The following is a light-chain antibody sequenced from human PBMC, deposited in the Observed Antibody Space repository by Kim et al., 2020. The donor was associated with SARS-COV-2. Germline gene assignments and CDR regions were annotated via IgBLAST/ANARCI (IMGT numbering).Light chain of an antibody. CDR3: SSYAGKNDVV. J-gene: IGLJ3*02. V-gene: IGLV2-8*01. Sequence: GQSVPISCAGTSSDVGTHNYVSWYQHHPGKAPKLMICEVSERPSGVPDRFSGSKSGSTASLTVSGLQAEDEADYYCSSYAGKNDVVFGGGTKLTVL. CDR2: EVS. CDR1: SSDVGTHNY.